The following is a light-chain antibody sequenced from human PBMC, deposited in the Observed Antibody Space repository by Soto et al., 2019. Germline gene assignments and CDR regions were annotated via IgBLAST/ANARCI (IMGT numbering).Light chain of an antibody. CDR1: QSVSTN. CDR2: GAS. V-gene: IGKV3-15*01. J-gene: IGKJ1*01. CDR3: QQYSDWLRT. Sequence: EIVMTQSPDTLSVSPGERATLSCRASQSVSTNLAWYQQKPGQAPRLLLYGASTRATGIPARFSGSGSGTEFTLTISSLQSEDFAVYYCQQYSDWLRTFGQVAKVEIK.